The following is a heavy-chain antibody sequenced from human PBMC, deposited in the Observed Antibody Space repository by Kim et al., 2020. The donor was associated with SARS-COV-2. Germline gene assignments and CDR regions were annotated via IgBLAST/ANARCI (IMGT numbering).Heavy chain of an antibody. J-gene: IGHJ6*02. CDR3: ARDASDFWSGYYPVYYGMDV. V-gene: IGHV4-59*01. Sequence: RVTISVDTSKNQFSLKLSSVTAADTAVYYCARDASDFWSGYYPVYYGMDVWGQGTTVTVSS. D-gene: IGHD3-3*01.